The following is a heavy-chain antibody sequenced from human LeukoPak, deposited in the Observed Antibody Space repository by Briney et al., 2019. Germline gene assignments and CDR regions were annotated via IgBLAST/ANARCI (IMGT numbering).Heavy chain of an antibody. CDR1: GYTFTGYY. D-gene: IGHD2-2*01. CDR2: INPNSGGT. J-gene: IGHJ4*02. CDR3: ARTHCTSTSCYPYFDY. Sequence: ASVKVSCKASGYTFTGYYIHWVRQAPGQGLERMGWINPNSGGTNYAQKFQGRVTVTRDMSISTAYTELSRLRSDDTAVYYCARTHCTSTSCYPYFDYWGQGTLVTVSS. V-gene: IGHV1-2*02.